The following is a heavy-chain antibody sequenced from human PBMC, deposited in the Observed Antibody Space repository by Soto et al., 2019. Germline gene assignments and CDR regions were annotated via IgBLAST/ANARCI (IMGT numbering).Heavy chain of an antibody. J-gene: IGHJ4*02. CDR3: ARLMTRLLWFGELSLFDD. CDR2: INHSGST. D-gene: IGHD3-10*01. V-gene: IGHV4-34*01. CDR1: GGSFSGYY. Sequence: SETLSLTCAVYGGSFSGYYWSWIRQPPGKGLEWIGEINHSGSTYYNPSLKSRVTISVDTSKNQFSLKLSSVTAADTAVYYCARLMTRLLWFGELSLFDDWGQGTLVTVSS.